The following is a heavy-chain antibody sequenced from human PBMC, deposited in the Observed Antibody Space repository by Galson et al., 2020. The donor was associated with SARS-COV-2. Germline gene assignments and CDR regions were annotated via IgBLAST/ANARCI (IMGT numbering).Heavy chain of an antibody. CDR1: GYTFTSYG. J-gene: IGHJ5*02. CDR2: ISAYNGNT. Sequence: ASVKVSCKASGYTFTSYGISWVRQAPGQGLEWMGWISAYNGNTNYAQKLQGRVTMTTDTSTSTAYMELRSLRSDDTAVYYCARVSGYYDSSGYPSWYNWFDPWGQGTLVTVSS. CDR3: ARVSGYYDSSGYPSWYNWFDP. D-gene: IGHD3-22*01. V-gene: IGHV1-18*01.